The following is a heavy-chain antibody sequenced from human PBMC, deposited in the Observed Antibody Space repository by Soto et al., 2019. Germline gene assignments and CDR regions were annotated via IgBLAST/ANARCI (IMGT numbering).Heavy chain of an antibody. D-gene: IGHD3-9*01. Sequence: ASVKVSCKASGYTFTSYGISWVRQAPGQGLEWMGWISAYNGNTNYAQKLQGRVTMTTDTSTSTAYMELRSLRSDDTAVYYCARVLPYYDILTGHRGGDWFDPWGQGTLVTVSS. CDR1: GYTFTSYG. CDR2: ISAYNGNT. J-gene: IGHJ5*02. CDR3: ARVLPYYDILTGHRGGDWFDP. V-gene: IGHV1-18*01.